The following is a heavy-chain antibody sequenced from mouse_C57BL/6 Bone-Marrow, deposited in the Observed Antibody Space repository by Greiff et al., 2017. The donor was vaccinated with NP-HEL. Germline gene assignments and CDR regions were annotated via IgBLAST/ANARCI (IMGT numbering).Heavy chain of an antibody. CDR2: IDPENGDT. D-gene: IGHD2-2*01. V-gene: IGHV14-4*01. J-gene: IGHJ2*01. CDR3: TGVTTDY. CDR1: GFNIKDDY. Sequence: VQLKQSGAELVRPGASVQLSCTASGFNIKDDYMHWVKQRPEQGLEWIGWIDPENGDTEYASKFQGKATITADTSSNTAYLQLSSLTSEDTAVYYCTGVTTDYWGQGTTLTVSS.